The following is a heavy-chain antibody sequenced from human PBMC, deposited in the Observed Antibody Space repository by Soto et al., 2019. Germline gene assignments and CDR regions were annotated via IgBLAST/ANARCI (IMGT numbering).Heavy chain of an antibody. Sequence: QVQLVQSGAEVKKPGASVKVSCKASGYTFTSYGISWVRQAPRQALEWMGWISAYNGNTNYAQKLQGRVTMTTDTSTSTGYMELRSLRSDDTAVYYCARPASVGSSWSTVYYYYYYGMDVWGQGTTVTVSS. CDR1: GYTFTSYG. CDR3: ARPASVGSSWSTVYYYYYYGMDV. CDR2: ISAYNGNT. V-gene: IGHV1-18*01. J-gene: IGHJ6*02. D-gene: IGHD6-13*01.